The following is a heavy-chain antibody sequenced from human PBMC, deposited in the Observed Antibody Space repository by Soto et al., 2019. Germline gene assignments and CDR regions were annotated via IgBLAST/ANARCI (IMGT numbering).Heavy chain of an antibody. CDR1: GYSFTSYW. V-gene: IGHV5-10-1*01. CDR3: ARGPAVGWELLSAFDI. Sequence: GESLKISCKGSGYSFTSYWISWVRQMPGKGLEWMGRIDPSDSYTNYSPSFQGHVTISADKSISTAYLQWSSLKASDTAMYYCARGPAVGWELLSAFDIWGQGTMVTVS. D-gene: IGHD1-26*01. J-gene: IGHJ3*02. CDR2: IDPSDSYT.